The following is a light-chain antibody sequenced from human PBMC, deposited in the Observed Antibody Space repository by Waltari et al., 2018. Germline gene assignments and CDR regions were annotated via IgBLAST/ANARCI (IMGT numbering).Light chain of an antibody. CDR2: DAS. CDR3: QQRSNWPPVT. CDR1: QSVSSY. J-gene: IGKJ4*01. Sequence: IVLTQYPATLSLSPGERATLSCRASQSVSSYLAWYQQKPGQAPRLLMYDASNRATGIPARFSGSGSGTDFTLTISSLEPEDFAVYYCQQRSNWPPVTFGGGTKVEIK. V-gene: IGKV3-11*01.